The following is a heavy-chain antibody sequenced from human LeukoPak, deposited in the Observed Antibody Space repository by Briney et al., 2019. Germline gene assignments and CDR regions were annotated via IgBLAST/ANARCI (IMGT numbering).Heavy chain of an antibody. D-gene: IGHD3-22*01. Sequence: GGSLRLSCAASGFTFSSYAMSWVRQAPGKGLEWVSAISDSGGSTYYADSVKGRFTISRDNSKNTLYLQMNSLRAEDTAVNYCARRAAGYYDSSAHYNYWGQGTLVTVSS. J-gene: IGHJ4*02. CDR1: GFTFSSYA. CDR2: ISDSGGST. CDR3: ARRAAGYYDSSAHYNY. V-gene: IGHV3-23*01.